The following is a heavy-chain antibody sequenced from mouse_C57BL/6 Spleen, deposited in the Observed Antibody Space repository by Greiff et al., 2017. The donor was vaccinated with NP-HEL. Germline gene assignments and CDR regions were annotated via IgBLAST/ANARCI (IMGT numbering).Heavy chain of an antibody. CDR1: GYSITSGYY. V-gene: IGHV3-6*01. D-gene: IGHD1-1*01. CDR3: ARDNYYGSCDY. CDR2: ISYDGSN. Sequence: EVQLQQSGPGLVKPSQSLSLTCSVTGYSITSGYYWNWIRQFPGNQLEWMGYISYDGSNNYNPSLKTRISITLDTSKNQFFLKLNSVTTEDTATYYCARDNYYGSCDYWGQGTTLTVSS. J-gene: IGHJ2*01.